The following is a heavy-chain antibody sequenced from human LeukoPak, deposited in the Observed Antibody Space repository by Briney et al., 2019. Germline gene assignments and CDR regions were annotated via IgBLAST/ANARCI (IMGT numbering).Heavy chain of an antibody. J-gene: IGHJ4*02. D-gene: IGHD4/OR15-4a*01. CDR3: GMELLTTTSGFDC. V-gene: IGHV3-64D*06. CDR2: IYSNGRAT. Sequence: GGSLRLSCSASGFTFSAYAMHWVRQAPGKGLEYVSAIYSNGRATYYADSVKGRFTISRDNSKNTVYLQMSSLRAEDTAVYYCGMELLTTTSGFDCWGQGALVTV. CDR1: GFTFSAYA.